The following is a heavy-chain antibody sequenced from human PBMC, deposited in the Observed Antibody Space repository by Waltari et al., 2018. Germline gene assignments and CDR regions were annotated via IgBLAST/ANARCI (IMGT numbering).Heavy chain of an antibody. CDR3: ARGGSSSNSGAFDI. J-gene: IGHJ3*02. CDR2: IYPDDSDT. Sequence: EVQLVQSGAEVKKPGDSLRISCKGSGYRFSAYWVAWVRQMPGKGLEWMGIIYPDDSDTIYSPSLQGQVTISADKSIASAYLQWSSLKASDTAIYYCARGGSSSNSGAFDIWGQGTMVTVSS. CDR1: GYRFSAYW. V-gene: IGHV5-51*01. D-gene: IGHD6-6*01.